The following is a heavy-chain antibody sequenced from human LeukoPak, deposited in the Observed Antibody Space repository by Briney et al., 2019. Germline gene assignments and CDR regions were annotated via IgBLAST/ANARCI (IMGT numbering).Heavy chain of an antibody. CDR1: GYTFTCYY. J-gene: IGHJ4*02. CDR3: ARDLGVWFGELLIDY. Sequence: ASVKVSCKASGYTFTCYYMHWVRQAPGQGLEGMGWINPNSGGTNYAQKFQGRVTMTRDRSISAAYLELSRLRSDDTAVYYCARDLGVWFGELLIDYWGQGTLVTVSS. D-gene: IGHD3-10*01. CDR2: INPNSGGT. V-gene: IGHV1-2*02.